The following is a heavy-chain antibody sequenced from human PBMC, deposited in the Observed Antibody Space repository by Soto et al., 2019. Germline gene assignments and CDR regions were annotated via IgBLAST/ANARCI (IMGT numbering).Heavy chain of an antibody. CDR3: ARSITMVRGFSLYFDY. CDR2: IYYSGST. D-gene: IGHD3-10*01. J-gene: IGHJ4*02. CDR1: GGSISSGGYY. V-gene: IGHV4-31*01. Sequence: QVQLQESGPGLVKPSQTLSLTCTVSGGSISSGGYYWSWIRQQPGKGLEWIGYIYYSGSTYYNPSLNSLLTISVDTSKNQFSLKLSSVTAADTAVYYCARSITMVRGFSLYFDYWGQGTLVTVSS.